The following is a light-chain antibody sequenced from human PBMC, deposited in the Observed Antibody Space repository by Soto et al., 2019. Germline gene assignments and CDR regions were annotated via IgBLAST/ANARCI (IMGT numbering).Light chain of an antibody. CDR1: SSDVGGYNS. J-gene: IGLJ2*01. CDR2: EVS. CDR3: SSYTGSSNLV. Sequence: QSALTQPASVSGSPGQSITISCTGTSSDVGGYNSVSWYQQHPGKAPKLMIYEVSNRPSGVSNRFSGSKSGNTASLTISGLRAEDEADYYCSSYTGSSNLVFGGGTKLTVL. V-gene: IGLV2-14*01.